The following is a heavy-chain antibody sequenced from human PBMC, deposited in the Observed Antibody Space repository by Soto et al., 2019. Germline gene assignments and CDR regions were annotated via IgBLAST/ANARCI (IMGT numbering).Heavy chain of an antibody. CDR3: ARDRSRFWGVNYYDSSALITPFDY. J-gene: IGHJ4*02. CDR2: ISAYNGNT. CDR1: GYTFTSYC. Sequence: ASVKVSCKASGYTFTSYCISWLRHAPGQWLEWMGWISAYNGNTNYAQKLQGRVTMTTDTSTSTAYMELRSLRSDDTAVYYCARDRSRFWGVNYYDSSALITPFDYWGQGTLVTVSS. V-gene: IGHV1-18*04. D-gene: IGHD3-22*01.